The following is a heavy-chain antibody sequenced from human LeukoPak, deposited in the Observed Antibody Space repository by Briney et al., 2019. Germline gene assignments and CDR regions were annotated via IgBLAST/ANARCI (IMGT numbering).Heavy chain of an antibody. V-gene: IGHV1-69*04. CDR2: IIPIFGIA. CDR1: GGTFSSYA. Sequence: ASVKVSCKASGGTFSSYAISWVRQAPGQGLEWMGRIIPIFGIANYAQKFQGRVTITADKSTSTAYMELSSLRSEDTAVYYCARTPELAYRGGDCYSVWFDPWGQGTLVTVSS. J-gene: IGHJ5*02. CDR3: ARTPELAYRGGDCYSVWFDP. D-gene: IGHD2-21*02.